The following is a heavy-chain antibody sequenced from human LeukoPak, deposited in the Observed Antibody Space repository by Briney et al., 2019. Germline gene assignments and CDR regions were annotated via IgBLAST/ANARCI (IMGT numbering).Heavy chain of an antibody. CDR2: ISSDSSYI. CDR3: VRGSYGAYDY. J-gene: IGHJ4*02. V-gene: IGHV3-21*01. D-gene: IGHD4-17*01. CDR1: GFTFSSYA. Sequence: GGSLRLSCAASGFTFSSYAMSWVRQAPGKGLEWVSSISSDSSYIYYADAVHGRFTVSRDNAKYSLYLQMNSLRAEDTAGYYCVRGSYGAYDYWGQGSLVTVSS.